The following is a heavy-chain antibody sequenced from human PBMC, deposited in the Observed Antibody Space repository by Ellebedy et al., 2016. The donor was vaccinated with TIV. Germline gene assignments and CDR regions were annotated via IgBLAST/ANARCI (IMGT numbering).Heavy chain of an antibody. CDR2: IYYSGNT. CDR1: GGSINRSSYY. V-gene: IGHV4-39*01. CDR3: ARHDTRQQLEYSNLGPRFYGLDV. J-gene: IGHJ6*02. Sequence: MPSETLSLTCTVSGGSINRSSYYWGWIRQPPGKGLEWIGKIYYSGNTYYNPSLTSRVTISVDTSKNQFSLRLNSVTAADTAVYYCARHDTRQQLEYSNLGPRFYGLDVWGQGTTVTVSS. D-gene: IGHD6-6*01.